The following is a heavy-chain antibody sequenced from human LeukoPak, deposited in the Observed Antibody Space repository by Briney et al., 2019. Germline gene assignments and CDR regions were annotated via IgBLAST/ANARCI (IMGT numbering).Heavy chain of an antibody. D-gene: IGHD6-6*01. CDR1: GYTCTGYY. Sequence: ASVKVSCKASGYTCTGYYMHWVRQAPGQGLEWMGRINPNSGGTNYAQKFQGRVTMTRDTSISTAYMEPSRRRSDATDVYYCARVWQLVSPTPMGYWGTGTLVTVSS. CDR2: INPNSGGT. J-gene: IGHJ4*02. CDR3: ARVWQLVSPTPMGY. V-gene: IGHV1-2*05.